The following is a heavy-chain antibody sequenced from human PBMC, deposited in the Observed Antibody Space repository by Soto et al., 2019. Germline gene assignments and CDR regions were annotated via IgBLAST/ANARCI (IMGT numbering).Heavy chain of an antibody. Sequence: EVQLVESGGGLVKPGGSLRLSCAASGFTFSNAWMNWVRQAPGKGLEWVGRIKNKTDGGTTDYAAPVKGRFTISRDDSKNTLYLQMNSLKTEDTAVYYCTTDPVTMIVVVPSSGWGQGTLVTVSS. J-gene: IGHJ4*02. D-gene: IGHD3-22*01. CDR1: GFTFSNAW. CDR2: IKNKTDGGTT. CDR3: TTDPVTMIVVVPSSG. V-gene: IGHV3-15*07.